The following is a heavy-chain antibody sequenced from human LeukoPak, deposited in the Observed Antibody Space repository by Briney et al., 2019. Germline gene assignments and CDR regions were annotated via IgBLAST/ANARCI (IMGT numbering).Heavy chain of an antibody. J-gene: IGHJ5*02. CDR1: GYSFTSYW. CDR3: ARQLLWFGELPQYNWFDP. D-gene: IGHD3-10*01. CDR2: IYPGDSDT. Sequence: GESLKISCKGSGYSFTSYWIGWVRQMPGKGLEWMGIIYPGDSDTRYSPSFQGQVTISADKSISTAYLQWSSLKASDTAMYYCARQLLWFGELPQYNWFDPWGQGTLVTVSS. V-gene: IGHV5-51*01.